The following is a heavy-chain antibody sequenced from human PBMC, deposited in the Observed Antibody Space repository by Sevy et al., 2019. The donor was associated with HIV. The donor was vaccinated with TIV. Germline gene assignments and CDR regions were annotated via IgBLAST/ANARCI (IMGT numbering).Heavy chain of an antibody. Sequence: SETLSLTCTVSGGSISSGGYYWSWIRQHPGKGLEWIAYIYYSGSTYYNPSLKSRVTISVDTSKNQFSLKLSSVTAADTAVYYCARDRDYYDSSGYHNWYFDLWGRGTLVTVSS. CDR2: IYYSGST. CDR3: ARDRDYYDSSGYHNWYFDL. D-gene: IGHD3-22*01. J-gene: IGHJ2*01. CDR1: GGSISSGGYY. V-gene: IGHV4-31*03.